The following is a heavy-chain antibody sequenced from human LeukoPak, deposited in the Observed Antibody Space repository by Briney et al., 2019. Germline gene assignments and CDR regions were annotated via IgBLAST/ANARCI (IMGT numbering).Heavy chain of an antibody. Sequence: ASVTVSCKASGYTFTGYYLHWVRRAPGQGLEWMGWINPNNGGTHYAQKFQGRVTMTRDTSITTSYMELSRLASGDTAVYYCARDGSGLYPTSFHNWGQGTLVTVSS. CDR1: GYTFTGYY. D-gene: IGHD6-19*01. CDR2: INPNNGGT. CDR3: ARDGSGLYPTSFHN. V-gene: IGHV1-2*02. J-gene: IGHJ4*02.